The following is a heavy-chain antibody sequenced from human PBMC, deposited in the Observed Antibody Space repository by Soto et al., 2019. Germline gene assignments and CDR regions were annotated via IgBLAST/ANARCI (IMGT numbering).Heavy chain of an antibody. V-gene: IGHV4-34*01. CDR1: GGYFSGYY. J-gene: IGHJ6*02. CDR3: ARVPGIWQQLVQSYYFALDV. CDR2: IHHRGST. D-gene: IGHD6-13*01. Sequence: QVQLQQWGAGLLKPSETLSLTCAVYGGYFSGYYWSWIRQSRGKGLEWIGGIHHRGSTNYNTSLKSRVTISLDTSKNQFSMKMTSVTAADTALYYCARVPGIWQQLVQSYYFALDVWGQGTTVTVSS.